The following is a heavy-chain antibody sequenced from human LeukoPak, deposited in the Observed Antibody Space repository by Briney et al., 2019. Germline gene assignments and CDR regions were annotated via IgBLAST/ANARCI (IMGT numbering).Heavy chain of an antibody. CDR3: ARDGGSYQIDY. Sequence: GGSLRLSCAASGFTFSSYSMNWVRQAPGKGLEWVSYIISSSSTIYYADSVKGRFTISRDNAKNSLYLQMNSLRAEDTAVYYCARDGGSYQIDYWGQGTLVTVSS. CDR2: IISSSSTI. J-gene: IGHJ4*02. V-gene: IGHV3-48*01. D-gene: IGHD1-26*01. CDR1: GFTFSSYS.